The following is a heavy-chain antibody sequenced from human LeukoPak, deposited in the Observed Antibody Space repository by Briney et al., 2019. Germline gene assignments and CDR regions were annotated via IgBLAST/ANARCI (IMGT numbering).Heavy chain of an antibody. Sequence: SGPTLVKPTQTLTLTCTFSGFSLRTTGEGVGWIRQPPGKALKWLAFIYWNDEKRYSPSVNSRLAITKDTSKNQVVLTMTNMEAVDTATYCCAHTYGYSAYDPARFDYWGPGTLVTVSS. D-gene: IGHD5-12*01. CDR3: AHTYGYSAYDPARFDY. J-gene: IGHJ4*02. V-gene: IGHV2-5*01. CDR1: GFSLRTTGEG. CDR2: IYWNDEK.